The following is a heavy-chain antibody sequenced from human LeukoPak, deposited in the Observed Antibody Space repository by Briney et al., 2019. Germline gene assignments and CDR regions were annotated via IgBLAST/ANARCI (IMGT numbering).Heavy chain of an antibody. CDR2: IIPIFGTA. CDR1: GGTFSSYA. V-gene: IGHV1-69*13. Sequence: VASVKVPCKASGGTFSSYAISWVRQAPGQGLEWMGGIIPIFGTANYAQKFQGRVTITADESTSTAYMELSSLRSEDTAVYYCARDAEMATSPRPRPGFDYWGQGTLVTVSS. J-gene: IGHJ4*02. CDR3: ARDAEMATSPRPRPGFDY. D-gene: IGHD5-24*01.